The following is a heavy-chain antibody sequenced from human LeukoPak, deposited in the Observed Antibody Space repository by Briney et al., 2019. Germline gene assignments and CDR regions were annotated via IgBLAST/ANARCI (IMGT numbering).Heavy chain of an antibody. CDR2: INPNSGDT. CDR3: ASLSLAFYDILTGPKPKDY. Sequence: ASVKVSCKASGYTFTGYYMHWVRQAPGQGLEWMGWINPNSGDTKYAQKFQGRVTMTRDTSISTAYMELSRLRSDDTAVYYCASLSLAFYDILTGPKPKDYWGQGTLVTVSS. D-gene: IGHD3-9*01. J-gene: IGHJ4*02. CDR1: GYTFTGYY. V-gene: IGHV1-2*02.